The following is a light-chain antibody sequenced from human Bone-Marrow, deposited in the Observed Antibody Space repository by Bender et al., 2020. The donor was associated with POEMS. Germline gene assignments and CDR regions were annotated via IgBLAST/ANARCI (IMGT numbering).Light chain of an antibody. CDR1: GSDVGGYNY. V-gene: IGLV2-11*01. CDR2: DVN. Sequence: QTALTQPRSVSGSPGQSVTISCTGTGSDVGGYNYVSWYQQHPDKAPKVIIFDVNQRPSRVPDRFTASKSGNTASLTISGLQAEDEADYFCSSYAGNSNFIFGTGTTVTVL. CDR3: SSYAGNSNFI. J-gene: IGLJ1*01.